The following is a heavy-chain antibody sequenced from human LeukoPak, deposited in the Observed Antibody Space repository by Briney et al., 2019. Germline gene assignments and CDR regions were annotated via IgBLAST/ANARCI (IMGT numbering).Heavy chain of an antibody. V-gene: IGHV3-30*02. CDR2: IRYDGSNK. J-gene: IGHJ4*02. Sequence: GALRLSCAASGFTFNNYGMHWVRQAPGKGLEWVAFIRYDGSNKYYAESVKGRFTISRDDSKNTLYLQMKSLRAEDTAVYYCAKPTTTVTPFDYWGQGTLVTVSS. D-gene: IGHD4-17*01. CDR3: AKPTTTVTPFDY. CDR1: GFTFNNYG.